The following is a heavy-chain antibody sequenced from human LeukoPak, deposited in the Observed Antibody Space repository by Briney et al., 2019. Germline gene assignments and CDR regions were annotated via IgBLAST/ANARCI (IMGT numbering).Heavy chain of an antibody. CDR1: GFTFSTYE. J-gene: IGHJ6*04. D-gene: IGHD3-10*02. V-gene: IGHV3-48*03. CDR2: ISSSGSTI. CDR3: AELSITMIGGV. Sequence: GGSLRLSCAASGFTFSTYEMNWVRQAPGKGLEWVSYISSSGSTIYYADSVKGRFTISRDNAKNSLYLQMNSLRAEDTAVYYCAELSITMIGGVWGKGTTVTISS.